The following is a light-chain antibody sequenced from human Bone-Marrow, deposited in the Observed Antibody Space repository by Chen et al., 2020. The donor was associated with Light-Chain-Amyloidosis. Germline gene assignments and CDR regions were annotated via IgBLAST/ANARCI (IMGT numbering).Light chain of an antibody. V-gene: IGLV3-21*02. CDR3: QVWDRGSDRPV. CDR1: NIGSTS. J-gene: IGLJ3*02. CDR2: DDS. Sequence: SYVLTQPSSVSVAPGQTATIACGGNNIGSTSVHWYQQTPGQAPLLVVYDDSDRPSGIPERLSGSNSGTTATLPISRVEAGDEADYYCQVWDRGSDRPVFGGGTKLTVL.